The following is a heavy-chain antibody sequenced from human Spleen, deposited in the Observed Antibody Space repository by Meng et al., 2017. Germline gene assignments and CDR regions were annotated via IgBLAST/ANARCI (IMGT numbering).Heavy chain of an antibody. J-gene: IGHJ5*02. V-gene: IGHV3-53*01. Sequence: GGSLRLSCAASGFTFSTYSMSWVRQAPGKGLEWVSVIYSGGSTYYADSVKGRFTISRDNSKNTLYLQMNSLRAEDTAVYYCARVEYSSSYNWFDPWGQGTLVTVSS. CDR3: ARVEYSSSYNWFDP. CDR2: IYSGGST. CDR1: GFTFSTYS. D-gene: IGHD6-6*01.